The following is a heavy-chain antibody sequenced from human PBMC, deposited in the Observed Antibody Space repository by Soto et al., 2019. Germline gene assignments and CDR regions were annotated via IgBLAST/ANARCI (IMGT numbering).Heavy chain of an antibody. Sequence: WTWIRQHPGKGLEWIGYIFHSRTPYYNPSLKSRVSISVDTSKNQFSLELSSVSAADTAVYFCAIAYDYDATLNDAFDIWGQGTMVTVSS. J-gene: IGHJ3*02. CDR3: AIAYDYDATLNDAFDI. D-gene: IGHD3-16*01. CDR2: IFHSRTP. V-gene: IGHV4-31*02.